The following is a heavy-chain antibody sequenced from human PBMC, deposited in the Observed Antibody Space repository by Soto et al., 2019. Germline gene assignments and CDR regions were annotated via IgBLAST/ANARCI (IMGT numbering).Heavy chain of an antibody. CDR2: IYYSGRT. CDR3: ARFAREENPKVGSWYYFDY. J-gene: IGHJ4*02. V-gene: IGHV4-31*03. Sequence: SETLSLTCTVSGGSIGSGGYFWSWVRQHPGKGLEWIGNIYYSGRTYYNPSLKSRVTISVDTSKNQFSLKLSSVTAADTAVYYCARFAREENPKVGSWYYFDYWGQGTRVTVSS. CDR1: GGSIGSGGYF. D-gene: IGHD6-13*01.